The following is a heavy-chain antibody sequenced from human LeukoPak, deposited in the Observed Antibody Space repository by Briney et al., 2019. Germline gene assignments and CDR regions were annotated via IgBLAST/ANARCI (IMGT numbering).Heavy chain of an antibody. CDR2: FDPEDGET. Sequence: VASVKVSCKVSGYTLTELSMHWVRQAPGKGLEWMGGFDPEDGETIYAQKFQGRVTMTEDTSTDTAYMELSSLRSEDTAVYYCATRPSRGYYYDSNVGPYFDYWGQGTLVTVSS. V-gene: IGHV1-24*01. CDR1: GYTLTELS. CDR3: ATRPSRGYYYDSNVGPYFDY. J-gene: IGHJ4*02. D-gene: IGHD3-22*01.